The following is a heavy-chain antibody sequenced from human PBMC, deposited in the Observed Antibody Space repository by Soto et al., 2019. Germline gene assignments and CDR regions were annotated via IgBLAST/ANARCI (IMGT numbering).Heavy chain of an antibody. Sequence: GGSLRLSCAASGFTFSSYAMHWVRQAPGKGLEWVAVISYDGSNKYYADSVKGRFTISRDNSKNTLYLQMNSLRAEDTAVYYCARDTHQSIFGVVIGGRGFDYWGQGTLVTVSS. CDR2: ISYDGSNK. CDR3: ARDTHQSIFGVVIGGRGFDY. D-gene: IGHD3-3*01. V-gene: IGHV3-30-3*01. CDR1: GFTFSSYA. J-gene: IGHJ4*02.